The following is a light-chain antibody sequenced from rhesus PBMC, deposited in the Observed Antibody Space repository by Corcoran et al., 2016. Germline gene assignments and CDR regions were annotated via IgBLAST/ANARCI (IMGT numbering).Light chain of an antibody. V-gene: IGKV1-32*02. CDR3: QHGNSNPPLT. Sequence: DIQMSQSPSSLSASVGDRVTITCRASQGIGSYLNWYQKKPGKAPKRLIYYANSLASGVQVRISSSGSGTEFTLTISSLKPEGLSTYYCQHGNSNPPLTFGGGTKVEIK. J-gene: IGKJ4*01. CDR1: QGIGSY. CDR2: YAN.